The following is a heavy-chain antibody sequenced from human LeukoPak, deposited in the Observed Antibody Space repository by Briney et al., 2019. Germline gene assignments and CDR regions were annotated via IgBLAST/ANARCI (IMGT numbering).Heavy chain of an antibody. CDR3: ARGLSGYYDVKT. CDR1: GGSFSGYY. J-gene: IGHJ5*02. CDR2: INHSGST. Sequence: SETLSLTCAVYGGSFSGYYWSWIRQPPGKGLEWMGEINHSGSTNYNPSLKSRVTISVDTSKKPFSLKLSSVTAADTALYYCARGLSGYYDVKTWGQGTLVTVSS. V-gene: IGHV4-34*01. D-gene: IGHD3-22*01.